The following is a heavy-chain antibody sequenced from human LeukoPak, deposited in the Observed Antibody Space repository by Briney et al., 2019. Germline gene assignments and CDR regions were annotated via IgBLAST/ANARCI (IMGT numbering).Heavy chain of an antibody. CDR2: IYYSGST. Sequence: SETLSLTCSVSGGSISSYYWSWIRQPPGKGLEWTGYIYYSGSTNYNPSLKSRVTISVDTSKNQFSLELSSVTAADTAVYYCASYSYYYDSSGYFDYWGQGTLVTVSS. CDR1: GGSISSYY. D-gene: IGHD3-22*01. V-gene: IGHV4-59*01. J-gene: IGHJ4*02. CDR3: ASYSYYYDSSGYFDY.